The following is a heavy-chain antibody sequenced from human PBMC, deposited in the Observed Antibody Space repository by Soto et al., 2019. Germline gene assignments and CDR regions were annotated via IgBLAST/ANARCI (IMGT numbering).Heavy chain of an antibody. Sequence: SGTLTLTCTVSGGSVRSGSYYWSWIRQPPGKGLECIGYIYYSGSTSYNPPLKSRVTISVDTSKNQFSLKLSSVTAADTAVYYCARADYYDNSGYYRGQGTLVTVSS. J-gene: IGHJ4*02. CDR2: IYYSGST. V-gene: IGHV4-61*01. CDR3: ARADYYDNSGYY. CDR1: GGSVRSGSYY. D-gene: IGHD3-22*01.